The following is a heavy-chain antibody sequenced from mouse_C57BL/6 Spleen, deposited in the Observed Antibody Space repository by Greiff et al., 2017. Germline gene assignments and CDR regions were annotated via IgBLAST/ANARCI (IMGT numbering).Heavy chain of an antibody. CDR3: ARWGSKTDYYGSKGDY. CDR2: IYPGSGNT. V-gene: IGHV1-76*01. Sequence: VQLQQSGAELVRPGASVKLSCKASGYTFTDYYINWVKQRPGQGLEWIARIYPGSGNTYYNEKFKGKATLTAEKSSSTAYMQLSSLTSEDSAVYFCARWGSKTDYYGSKGDYWGQGTTLTVSS. CDR1: GYTFTDYY. D-gene: IGHD1-1*01. J-gene: IGHJ2*01.